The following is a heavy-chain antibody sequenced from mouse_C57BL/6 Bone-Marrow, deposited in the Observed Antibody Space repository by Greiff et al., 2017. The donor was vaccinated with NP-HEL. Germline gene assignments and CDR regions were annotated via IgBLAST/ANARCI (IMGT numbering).Heavy chain of an antibody. Sequence: QVQLKQPGAELVKPGASVKLSCKASGYTFTSYWMHWVKQRPGQGLEWIGMIHPNSGSTNYNEKFKSKATLTVDKSSSTAYMQLSSLTSEDSAVYYCARGTTVVAYYYAMDYWGQGTSVTVSS. V-gene: IGHV1-64*01. CDR3: ARGTTVVAYYYAMDY. J-gene: IGHJ4*01. CDR1: GYTFTSYW. CDR2: IHPNSGST. D-gene: IGHD1-1*01.